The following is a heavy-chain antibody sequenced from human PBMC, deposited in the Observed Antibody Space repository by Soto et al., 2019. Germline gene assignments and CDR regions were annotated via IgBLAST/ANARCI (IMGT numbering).Heavy chain of an antibody. D-gene: IGHD1-26*01. CDR3: AKVREDGDYYYGMDV. CDR1: GFTFSSYG. V-gene: IGHV3-30*18. CDR2: ISYDGSNK. Sequence: GGSLRLSCAASGFTFSSYGMHWVRQAPGKGLEWVAVISYDGSNKYYADSVKGRFTISRDNSKNTLYLQMNSLRAEDTAVYYCAKVREDGDYYYGMDVWGQGTTVTVSS. J-gene: IGHJ6*02.